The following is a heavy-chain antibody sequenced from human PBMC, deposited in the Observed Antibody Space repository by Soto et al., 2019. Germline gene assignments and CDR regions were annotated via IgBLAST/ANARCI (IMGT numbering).Heavy chain of an antibody. CDR2: ISYDGSNK. J-gene: IGHJ4*02. V-gene: IGHV3-30-3*01. Sequence: QVQLVESGGGVVQPGRSLRLSCAASGFTFSSYAMHWVRQAPGKGLEWVAVISYDGSNKYYADSVKGRFTISRDNSKNTLYLQMNSLRAEDTAVYYCATPGGTGKGYFDYWGQVTLVTVSS. CDR1: GFTFSSYA. CDR3: ATPGGTGKGYFDY. D-gene: IGHD3-9*01.